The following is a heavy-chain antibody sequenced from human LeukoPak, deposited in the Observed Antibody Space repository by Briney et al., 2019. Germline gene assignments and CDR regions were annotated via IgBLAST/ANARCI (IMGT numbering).Heavy chain of an antibody. CDR1: GFTFSSYA. CDR2: ISGSGGST. V-gene: IGHV3-23*01. J-gene: IGHJ6*03. Sequence: GGSLRLSCAASGFTFSSYAMSWVRQAPGKGLEWVSAISGSGGSTYYADSVKGRFTISRDNSKNTLYLQMNSLRAEDTAVYYCARHGSKTLIRGRLRYYYMDVWGKGTTVTISS. CDR3: ARHGSKTLIRGRLRYYYMDV. D-gene: IGHD3-10*01.